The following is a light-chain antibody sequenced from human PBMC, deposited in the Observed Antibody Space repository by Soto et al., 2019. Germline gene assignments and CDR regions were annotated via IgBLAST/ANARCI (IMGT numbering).Light chain of an antibody. CDR3: QQYNSYPYT. CDR2: DAS. Sequence: DIQMTQSPSTLSASVGDRVTITCRASQSISSGLAWYQQKPGKAPKLLIYDASSLESGVPSRFSGSGSGTEFTLTISSLQPDDFATYYCQQYNSYPYTCGQGTKLEIK. V-gene: IGKV1-5*01. J-gene: IGKJ2*01. CDR1: QSISSG.